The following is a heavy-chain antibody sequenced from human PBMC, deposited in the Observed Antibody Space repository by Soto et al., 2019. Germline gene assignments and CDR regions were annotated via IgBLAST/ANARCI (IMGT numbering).Heavy chain of an antibody. J-gene: IGHJ6*02. CDR3: ARSVVVPAASGTYYYYYGMDV. CDR2: ISHSGST. CDR1: GGSFSGYY. Sequence: SETLSLTCAVYGGSFSGYYWSWIRQPPGKGLEWIGEISHSGSTNYNPSLKSRVTISVDTSKNQFSLKLSSVTAADTAVYYCARSVVVPAASGTYYYYYGMDVWGQGTTVTVS. D-gene: IGHD2-2*01. V-gene: IGHV4-34*01.